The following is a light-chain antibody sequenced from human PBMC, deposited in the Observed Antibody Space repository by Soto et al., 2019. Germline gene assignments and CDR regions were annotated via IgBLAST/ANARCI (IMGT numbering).Light chain of an antibody. CDR2: GAS. CDR1: QSVSSSF. V-gene: IGKV3-20*01. Sequence: EVVLTQSPGTLSLSPGERATLSCRASQSVSSSFLAWYQQKPGQAPRLLIYGASSRATDIPDRFSGSGSGTDFTLTISRLEPEDFVVYYCQQYGSSPPLTFGGGTKVDIK. CDR3: QQYGSSPPLT. J-gene: IGKJ4*01.